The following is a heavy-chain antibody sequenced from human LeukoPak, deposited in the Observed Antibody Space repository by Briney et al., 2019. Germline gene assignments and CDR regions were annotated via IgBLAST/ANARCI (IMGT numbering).Heavy chain of an antibody. CDR2: IKYDGNEE. V-gene: IGHV3-7*01. Sequence: PGGSLRLSCAASGFTFSSYWMSWMRQAPGKGLEWVANIKYDGNEEYYVDSVKGRFTISRDNAKNSLYLQLNSLRVGDTAVYYCKSGGAAPGSFDYWGQGTLVTVPP. D-gene: IGHD1-1*01. J-gene: IGHJ4*02. CDR3: KSGGAAPGSFDY. CDR1: GFTFSSYW.